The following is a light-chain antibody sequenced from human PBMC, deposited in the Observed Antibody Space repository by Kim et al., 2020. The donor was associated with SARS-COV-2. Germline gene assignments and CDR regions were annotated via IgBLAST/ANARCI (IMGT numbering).Light chain of an antibody. Sequence: PGKTARITCGGNNIGSKRVHWYQQKPGQAPGLVIYYDSDRPSGIPERFSGSNSGNTATLTISRVEAGDEADYYCQVWDSSSDHPWVFGGGTQLTVL. CDR3: QVWDSSSDHPWV. V-gene: IGLV3-21*04. J-gene: IGLJ2*01. CDR1: NIGSKR. CDR2: YDS.